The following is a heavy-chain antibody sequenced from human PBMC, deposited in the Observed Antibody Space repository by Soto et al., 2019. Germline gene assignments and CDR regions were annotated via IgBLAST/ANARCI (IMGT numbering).Heavy chain of an antibody. J-gene: IGHJ4*02. CDR2: VEVENEDR. Sequence: EVLLQQSGAEAREPGGVVKMSCAVSGITFSDLHMHWVKQAPGKGLERVGLVEVENEDRLYAEKYRGRLNINTDTSRHTSYMEMTSLTSDDTAIYFCAAVRGSLGSLSFDYWGQGTPVTVSA. V-gene: IGHV1-69-2*01. D-gene: IGHD1-26*01. CDR3: AAVRGSLGSLSFDY. CDR1: GITFSDLH.